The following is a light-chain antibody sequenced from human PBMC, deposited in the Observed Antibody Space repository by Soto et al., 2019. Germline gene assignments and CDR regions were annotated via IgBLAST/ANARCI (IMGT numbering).Light chain of an antibody. Sequence: EIMLAHSPEAVSWAPGEKASVSCGASQSIRSERLDWYQQTPGQAPRLFTFDASNRASGMPERFSVSGSGTDFTLTIARLETEDFAVYYCKEYDGALITFGLGTRVEIK. V-gene: IGKV3-20*01. CDR1: QSIRSER. J-gene: IGKJ5*01. CDR2: DAS. CDR3: KEYDGALIT.